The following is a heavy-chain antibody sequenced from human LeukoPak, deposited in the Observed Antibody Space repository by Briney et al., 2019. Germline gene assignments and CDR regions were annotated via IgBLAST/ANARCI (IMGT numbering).Heavy chain of an antibody. CDR1: GFTFHDYA. D-gene: IGHD6-13*01. CDR3: AKDTARYSSSWYVGGHDY. CDR2: ISWNSGSI. V-gene: IGHV3-9*01. Sequence: GGSLRLSCAASGFTFHDYAMHWVRQAPGKGLEWVSGISWNSGSIGYADSVKGRFAISRDNAKNSLYLQMNSLRAEDTALYYCAKDTARYSSSWYVGGHDYWGQGTLVTVSS. J-gene: IGHJ4*02.